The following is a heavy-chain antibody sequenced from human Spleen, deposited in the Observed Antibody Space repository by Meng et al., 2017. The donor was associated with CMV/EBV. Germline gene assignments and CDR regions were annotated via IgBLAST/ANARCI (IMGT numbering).Heavy chain of an antibody. CDR1: TFTFSDYS. D-gene: IGHD3-3*01. J-gene: IGHJ6*02. Sequence: GESLKISCAASTFTFSDYSMSWIRQAPGKGLEWFSYINNKGSTRYYADSVKGRFTISRDNAKKSLYLQMNGLRAEDTAIYYCARNYEFWSGYLMDVWGQGTTVTVSS. V-gene: IGHV3-11*01. CDR3: ARNYEFWSGYLMDV. CDR2: INNKGSTR.